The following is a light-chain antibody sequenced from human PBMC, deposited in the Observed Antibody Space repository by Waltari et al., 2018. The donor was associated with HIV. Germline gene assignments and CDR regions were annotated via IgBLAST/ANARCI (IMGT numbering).Light chain of an antibody. CDR1: QTLLYSSNKKNY. V-gene: IGKV4-1*01. Sequence: DVVMTQSPDALAVSLGERATINCKSSQTLLYSSNKKNYLAWYQQRPGQPPKLLLYWASTREAGVPDRFSGSGSGTHFTLTISSLQAEDVAVYYCQQYYTAPWTFGQGTEVGL. J-gene: IGKJ1*01. CDR3: QQYYTAPWT. CDR2: WAS.